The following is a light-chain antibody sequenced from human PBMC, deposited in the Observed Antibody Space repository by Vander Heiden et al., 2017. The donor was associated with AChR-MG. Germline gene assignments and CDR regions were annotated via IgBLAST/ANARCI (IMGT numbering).Light chain of an antibody. CDR1: KLGDKY. CDR2: QDN. V-gene: IGLV3-1*01. Sequence: SYELTQPHQGSVSPGQTANITCSGDKLGDKYAYWYQQKPGQSPVMVIYQDNKRPSGIPERFSGSNSGNTATLTISGTQAMDEADYYCQAWDSSTHVVFGGGTKLTVL. CDR3: QAWDSSTHVV. J-gene: IGLJ2*01.